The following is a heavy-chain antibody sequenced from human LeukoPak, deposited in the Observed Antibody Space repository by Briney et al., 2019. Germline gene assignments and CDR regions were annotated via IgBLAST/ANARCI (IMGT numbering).Heavy chain of an antibody. J-gene: IGHJ4*02. CDR3: ARQSSPGLEPRRAHLDY. CDR2: IYYSGST. Sequence: KTSETLSLTCTVSGGSISSSSYYWGWIRQPPGKGLEWIGTIYYSGSTYYNPSLKSRVTISVDTSKNQFSLKLSSVTAGDTAVYNCARQSSPGLEPRRAHLDYWGQGTLVTVSS. V-gene: IGHV4-39*01. CDR1: GGSISSSSYY. D-gene: IGHD1-1*01.